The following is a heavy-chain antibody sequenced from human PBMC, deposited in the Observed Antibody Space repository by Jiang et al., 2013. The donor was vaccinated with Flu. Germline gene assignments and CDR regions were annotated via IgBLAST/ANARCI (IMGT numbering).Heavy chain of an antibody. V-gene: IGHV7-4-1*02. CDR2: INTNTGNP. CDR3: ARGSDGDYSTFDY. D-gene: IGHD4-17*01. J-gene: IGHJ4*02. Sequence: QSGSELKKPGASVKVSCKASGYTFTSNVMNWVRQAPGQGLEWMGWINTNTGNPTYAQGSPGRFVFSLDTSVSTAYLQMSSLKAEDTAVYYCARGSDGDYSTFDYWGQGTLVTVSS. CDR1: GYTFTSNV.